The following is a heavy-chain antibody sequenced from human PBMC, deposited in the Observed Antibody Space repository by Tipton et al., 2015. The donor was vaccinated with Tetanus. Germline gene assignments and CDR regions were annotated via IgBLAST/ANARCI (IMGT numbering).Heavy chain of an antibody. CDR2: IYYSGST. Sequence: TLSLTCTVSGGSISSSSYYWSWIRQHPGKGLEWIGDIYYSGSTYYNPSLKSRVTISVDTSKNQFSLKLNSVTAADTAVYYCARDQARGARGWNYFDYWGQGTLVTVSS. CDR1: GGSISSSSYY. J-gene: IGHJ4*02. V-gene: IGHV4-31*03. CDR3: ARDQARGARGWNYFDY. D-gene: IGHD1-26*01.